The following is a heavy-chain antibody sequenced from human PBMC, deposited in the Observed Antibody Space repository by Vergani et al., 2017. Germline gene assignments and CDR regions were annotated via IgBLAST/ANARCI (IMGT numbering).Heavy chain of an antibody. J-gene: IGHJ2*01. CDR3: ARKNPSYTVTPYWYFDL. Sequence: QVTLKESGPVLVKPTETLTLTCTVSGFSLSNARMGVSWIRQPPGKALEWLAHIFSNDEKSYSTSLKSRLTISKDTSKSQVVLTMTNIDPVDTATYYCARKNPSYTVTPYWYFDLWGRGTLVTVSS. CDR1: GFSLSNARMG. D-gene: IGHD4-17*01. V-gene: IGHV2-26*01. CDR2: IFSNDEK.